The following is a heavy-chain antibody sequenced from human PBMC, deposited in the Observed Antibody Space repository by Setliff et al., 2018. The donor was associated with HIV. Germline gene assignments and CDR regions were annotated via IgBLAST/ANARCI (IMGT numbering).Heavy chain of an antibody. CDR3: ARSRHCGSDCYFDL. CDR2: FSSSGST. D-gene: IGHD2-21*02. Sequence: PSETLSLTCTVSGASITTHWWSWIRRPAGKGLEWIGRFSSSGSTNYNSSLESRVTMSVDTSKNQFYLNLRSVTATDTAIYSCARSRHCGSDCYFDLSGQGTLVTVSS. V-gene: IGHV4-4*07. CDR1: GASITTHW. J-gene: IGHJ4*02.